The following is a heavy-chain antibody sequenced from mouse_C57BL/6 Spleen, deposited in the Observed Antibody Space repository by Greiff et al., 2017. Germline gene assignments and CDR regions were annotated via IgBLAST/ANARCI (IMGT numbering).Heavy chain of an antibody. V-gene: IGHV2-2*01. Sequence: VQLQQSGPGLVQPSQSLSITCTVSGFSLTSYGVHWVRQSPGKGLEWLGVIWSGGSTDYNAAFISRLSISKDYSKSQVFFKMNSLQADDTAIYYCARGDYSYAMDYWGQGTSVTVSS. CDR1: GFSLTSYG. CDR3: ARGDYSYAMDY. CDR2: IWSGGST. J-gene: IGHJ4*01. D-gene: IGHD1-1*01.